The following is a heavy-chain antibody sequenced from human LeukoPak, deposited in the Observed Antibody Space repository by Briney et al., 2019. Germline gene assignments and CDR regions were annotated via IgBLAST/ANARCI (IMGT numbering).Heavy chain of an antibody. D-gene: IGHD6-19*01. CDR1: GFMFTKYG. CDR2: ISGYNGDT. CDR3: ARDPSNTSGWKTWFDT. V-gene: IGHV1-18*01. Sequence: ASVKVSCKASGFMFTKYGISWVRQAPGQGLDWLGWISGYNGDTNYAQKLQGRVTMTTDTSTSTAYMELRSLRSDDTAVYYCARDPSNTSGWKTWFDTWGQGTLVTVSS. J-gene: IGHJ5*02.